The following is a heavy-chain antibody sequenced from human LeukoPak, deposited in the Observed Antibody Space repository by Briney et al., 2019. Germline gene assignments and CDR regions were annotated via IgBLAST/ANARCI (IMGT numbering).Heavy chain of an antibody. D-gene: IGHD3-9*01. V-gene: IGHV1-69*13. CDR3: AMTYYDILTGYYIGPASFDY. CDR1: GGTFSIYA. J-gene: IGHJ4*02. Sequence: SVRVSCTASGGTFSIYAISWVRQAPGQGVEWMGGIIPIFGTANYAQKFQGRVTITADESTSTAYMELSSLRSEDTAVYYCAMTYYDILTGYYIGPASFDYWGQGTLVTVSS. CDR2: IIPIFGTA.